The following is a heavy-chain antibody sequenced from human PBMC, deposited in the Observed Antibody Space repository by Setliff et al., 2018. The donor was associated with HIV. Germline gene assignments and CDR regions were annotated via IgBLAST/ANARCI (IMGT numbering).Heavy chain of an antibody. D-gene: IGHD3-10*01. V-gene: IGHV1-46*01. Sequence: ASVKVSCKASGYIFTSHKIHWVRQAPGQGLEWMGIITPSDSYTVYAQKFQGRVTMTRDTSTSTVYMELSSLRSDDTAVYYCARDNIIWSKYYWGQGTLVTVSS. CDR2: ITPSDSYT. CDR1: GYIFTSHK. CDR3: ARDNIIWSKYY. J-gene: IGHJ4*02.